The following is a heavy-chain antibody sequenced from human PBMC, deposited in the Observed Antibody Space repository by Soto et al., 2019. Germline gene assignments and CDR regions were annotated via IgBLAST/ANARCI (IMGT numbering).Heavy chain of an antibody. CDR2: INHSGST. Sequence: SETLSLTCAVYGGSFSGYYWSWIRQPPGKGLEWIGEINHSGSTNYNPSLKSRVTISVDTSKNQFSLKLSSVTAADTAVYYCARGRCSGGSSYFKSSRGLQANWFDAWGQGTLVTVSS. CDR1: GGSFSGYY. V-gene: IGHV4-34*01. J-gene: IGHJ5*02. CDR3: ARGRCSGGSSYFKSSRGLQANWFDA. D-gene: IGHD2-15*01.